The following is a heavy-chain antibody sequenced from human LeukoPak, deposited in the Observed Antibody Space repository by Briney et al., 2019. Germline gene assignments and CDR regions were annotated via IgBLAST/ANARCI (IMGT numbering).Heavy chain of an antibody. CDR3: ARERRSRLYYYDSSGYLV. Sequence: WASVKVSCKASGYTFTSYGISWVRQAPGQGLEWMGWISAYNGNTNYAQKLQGRVTMTTDTSTSTAYMELRSLRSDDTAVYYCARERRSRLYYYDSSGYLVWGRGTLVTVSS. D-gene: IGHD3-22*01. V-gene: IGHV1-18*01. J-gene: IGHJ4*02. CDR1: GYTFTSYG. CDR2: ISAYNGNT.